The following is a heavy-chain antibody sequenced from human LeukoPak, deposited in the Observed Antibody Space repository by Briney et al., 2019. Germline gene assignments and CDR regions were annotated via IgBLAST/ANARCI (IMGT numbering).Heavy chain of an antibody. CDR1: GFTFSSYW. CDR2: IKQDGSEK. D-gene: IGHD1-26*01. Sequence: PGGSLRLSCAASGFTFSSYWMSWVRQAPGKGLEWVANIKQDGSEKYYVDSVKGRFTISRDNAKNSLYLQMNSLRAEDTAVYYCARVTVGAWDWFDPWGQGTLVTVSS. V-gene: IGHV3-7*01. CDR3: ARVTVGAWDWFDP. J-gene: IGHJ5*02.